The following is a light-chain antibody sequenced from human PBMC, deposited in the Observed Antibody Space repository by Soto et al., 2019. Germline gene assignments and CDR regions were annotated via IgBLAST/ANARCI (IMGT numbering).Light chain of an antibody. Sequence: EIVMTQSQATLSVSPGERVTLSCRASQSVSRSYLAWYQQKPGQAPRLIIYDASNRATGIPARFSGSGSGTEVTLTITSLQSEDCAVYYCQQSKNWTLTFGGGTKVDIK. CDR1: QSVSRSY. CDR2: DAS. V-gene: IGKV3-15*01. J-gene: IGKJ4*01. CDR3: QQSKNWTLT.